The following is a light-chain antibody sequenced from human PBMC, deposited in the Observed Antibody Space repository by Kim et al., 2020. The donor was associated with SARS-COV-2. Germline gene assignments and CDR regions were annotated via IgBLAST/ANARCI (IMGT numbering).Light chain of an antibody. CDR2: DVS. CDR1: SSDIGRYNY. Sequence: GQSVTISCTGTSSDIGRYNYVSWYQSHPGRAPKLMIYDVSRRPAGVPDRFSGSRSGPSASLTISGLQAEDEADYYCCSYTDSDALIFGGGTQLTVL. CDR3: CSYTDSDALI. V-gene: IGLV2-11*01. J-gene: IGLJ2*01.